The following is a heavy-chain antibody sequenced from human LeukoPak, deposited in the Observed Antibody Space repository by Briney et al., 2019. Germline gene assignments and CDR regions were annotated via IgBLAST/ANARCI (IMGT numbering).Heavy chain of an antibody. Sequence: PGGSLRLSCAASGFTFSSYSMNWVRQAPGKGLEWVSSISGRSDYIYYADSVKGRFTVSRDNAKNSLYLQMNSLRAEDTAVYYCARHIVVVTTIPTPGMDVWGQGTTVTVSS. D-gene: IGHD2-21*02. CDR3: ARHIVVVTTIPTPGMDV. CDR2: ISGRSDYI. CDR1: GFTFSSYS. J-gene: IGHJ6*02. V-gene: IGHV3-21*01.